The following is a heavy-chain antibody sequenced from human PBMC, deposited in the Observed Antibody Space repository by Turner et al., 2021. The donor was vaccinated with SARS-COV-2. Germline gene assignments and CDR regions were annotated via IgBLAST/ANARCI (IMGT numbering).Heavy chain of an antibody. V-gene: IGHV3-23*01. Sequence: EVQLLESGGGLVQPGGSLRLSFTASGFMFNRFGMGWVRQAPGKGLEWVSGIVNSGGETWNADSVKGRFTSSRDNAMNTLYLQMNSLRAEDTSVYYCARDNTGDSSNWYSLGTFDIWGQGTMVTVSS. CDR3: ARDNTGDSSNWYSLGTFDI. CDR1: GFMFNRFG. J-gene: IGHJ3*02. D-gene: IGHD6-13*01. CDR2: IVNSGGET.